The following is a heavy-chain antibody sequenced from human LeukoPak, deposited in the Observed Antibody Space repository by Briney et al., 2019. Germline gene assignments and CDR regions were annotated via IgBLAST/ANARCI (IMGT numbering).Heavy chain of an antibody. CDR2: IGTAGDT. Sequence: PEGSLRLSCAASGFTFSSYDMHWVRQATGKGLEWVSAIGTAGDTYYPGSVKGRFTISRENAKNSLYLQMNSLKTEDTAVYYCTTVDGSSGPHFDHWGQGTLVTVSS. V-gene: IGHV3-13*01. CDR1: GFTFSSYD. J-gene: IGHJ4*02. CDR3: TTVDGSSGPHFDH. D-gene: IGHD3-22*01.